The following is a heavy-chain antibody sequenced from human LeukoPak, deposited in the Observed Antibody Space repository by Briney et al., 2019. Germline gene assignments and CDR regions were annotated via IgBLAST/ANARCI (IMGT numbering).Heavy chain of an antibody. Sequence: GGSLRLSCAASGFTVTNLAMHWVRQAPGKGLEWVSVIGESDGRTYYADSVKGRFTISRDESKNTLYLQMNSLRAENTAVYYCAKGPTDSCWQKLHDWGQGTLVTVSS. D-gene: IGHD2-21*01. CDR1: GFTVTNLA. J-gene: IGHJ4*02. V-gene: IGHV3-23*01. CDR2: IGESDGRT. CDR3: AKGPTDSCWQKLHD.